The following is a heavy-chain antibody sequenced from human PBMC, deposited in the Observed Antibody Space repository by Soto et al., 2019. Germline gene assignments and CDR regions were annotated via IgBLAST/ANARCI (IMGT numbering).Heavy chain of an antibody. V-gene: IGHV1-46*01. CDR2: INPSGGST. Sequence: GASVKVSCKASGYTFTSYYMHCVRQAPGQGLEWMGIINPSGGSTSYAQKFQGRVTMTRDTSTSTVYMELSSLRSEDTAVYYCARVGATHYYYYGMDVWGQGTTVTVSS. J-gene: IGHJ6*02. CDR1: GYTFTSYY. CDR3: ARVGATHYYYYGMDV. D-gene: IGHD1-26*01.